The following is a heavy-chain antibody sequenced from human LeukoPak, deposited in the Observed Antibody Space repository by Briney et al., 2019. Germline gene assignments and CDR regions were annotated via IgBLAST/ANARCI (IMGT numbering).Heavy chain of an antibody. CDR2: IYYSAST. CDR1: GGSISSYY. J-gene: IGHJ6*02. V-gene: IGHV4-59*01. Sequence: SETLSLTCTVSGGSISSYYWSWIRQPPGKGLEWIGYIYYSASTNYNPSLKSRVTISVDTSKNQFSLKLSSVTAADTAVYYCARLEDDYVWGSYRSPLGVADGNYYYYGMDVWGQGTTVTVSS. D-gene: IGHD3-16*02. CDR3: ARLEDDYVWGSYRSPLGVADGNYYYYGMDV.